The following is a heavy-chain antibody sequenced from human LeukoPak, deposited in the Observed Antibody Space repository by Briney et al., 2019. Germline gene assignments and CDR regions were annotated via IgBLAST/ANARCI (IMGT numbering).Heavy chain of an antibody. CDR3: ARLRNYGNSPNWFDP. D-gene: IGHD3-16*01. Sequence: SDILSLTCSVSGGSISSNYWSWIRQPPGKGLEWIGYIYYTGSTKYNPSLKSRVTISVDTSKNQFSLKLSSVTAADTAIYYCARLRNYGNSPNWFDPWGQGTLVTVSS. J-gene: IGHJ5*02. CDR2: IYYTGST. V-gene: IGHV4-59*07. CDR1: GGSISSNY.